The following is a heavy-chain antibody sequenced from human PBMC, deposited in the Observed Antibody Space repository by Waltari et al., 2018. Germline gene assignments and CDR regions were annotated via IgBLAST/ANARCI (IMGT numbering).Heavy chain of an antibody. J-gene: IGHJ6*02. CDR2: IYYSGST. Sequence: QVQLQESGPGLVKPSETLSLTCTVSGGSISSYYWSWIRQPPGKGLEWIGYIYYSGSTNYNPSLKSRVTISVDTSKNQFSLKLSSVTAADTAVYYCARGFGELSDYYYYGMDVWGQGTTVTVSS. V-gene: IGHV4-59*01. CDR3: ARGFGELSDYYYYGMDV. CDR1: GGSISSYY. D-gene: IGHD3-10*01.